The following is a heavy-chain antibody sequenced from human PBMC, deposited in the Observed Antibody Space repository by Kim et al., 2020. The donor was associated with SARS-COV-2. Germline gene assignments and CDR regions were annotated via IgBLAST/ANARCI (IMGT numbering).Heavy chain of an antibody. CDR1: GGSISSYY. D-gene: IGHD6-13*01. CDR3: ASSVIAAAHDLYYYYGMDV. V-gene: IGHV4-59*08. J-gene: IGHJ6*02. Sequence: SETLSLTCTVSGGSISSYYWSWIRQPPGKGLEWIGYIYYSGSTNYNPSLKSRVTISVDTSKNQFSLKLSSVTAADTAVYYCASSVIAAAHDLYYYYGMDVWGQGTTVTVSS. CDR2: IYYSGST.